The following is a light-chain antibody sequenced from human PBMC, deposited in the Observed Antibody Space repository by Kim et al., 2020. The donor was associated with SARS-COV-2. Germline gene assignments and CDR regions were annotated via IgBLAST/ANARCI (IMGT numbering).Light chain of an antibody. CDR2: WAS. CDR1: QSVLYSSNNKNY. CDR3: QQYYSTLT. V-gene: IGKV4-1*01. Sequence: DIVMTQSPDSLAVSLGERATINCKSSQSVLYSSNNKNYLAWYQQKPGQPPKLLIYWASTRESGVPDRFGGSGSGTDFTLTISSLQAEDVAIYYCQQYYSTLTFGGGIKVDIK. J-gene: IGKJ4*01.